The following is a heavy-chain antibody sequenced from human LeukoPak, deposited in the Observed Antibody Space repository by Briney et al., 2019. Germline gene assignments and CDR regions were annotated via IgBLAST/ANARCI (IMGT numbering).Heavy chain of an antibody. CDR1: GGSISGSSYY. D-gene: IGHD6-6*01. CDR2: ISSSTTNM. V-gene: IGHV3-48*01. J-gene: IGHJ4*02. CDR3: AREYSSSSGRSFDY. Sequence: ETLSLTCTVSGGSISGSSYYWGWIRQPPGKGLEWVSYISSSTTNMYYADSVKGRFTISRDNAKNSLYLQMNSLRAEDTAVYYCAREYSSSSGRSFDYWGQGTLVTVSS.